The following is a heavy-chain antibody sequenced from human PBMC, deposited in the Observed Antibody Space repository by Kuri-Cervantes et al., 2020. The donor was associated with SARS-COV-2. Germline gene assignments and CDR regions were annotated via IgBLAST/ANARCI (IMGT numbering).Heavy chain of an antibody. CDR2: ISYDGSNK. CDR1: GFTFSSYA. J-gene: IGHJ4*02. CDR3: ARDGVHYYDSSGYYYGPFDY. D-gene: IGHD3-22*01. V-gene: IGHV3-30-3*01. Sequence: GESLKISCAASGFTFSSYAMHWVRQAPGKGLEWAAVISYDGSNKYYADSVKGRFTISRDNSKNTLYLQMNSLRAEDTAVYYCARDGVHYYDSSGYYYGPFDYWGQGTLVTVSS.